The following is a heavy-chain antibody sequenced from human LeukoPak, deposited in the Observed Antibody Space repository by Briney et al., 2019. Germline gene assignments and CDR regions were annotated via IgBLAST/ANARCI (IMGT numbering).Heavy chain of an antibody. D-gene: IGHD3-10*01. J-gene: IGHJ6*02. CDR2: IYNSGST. Sequence: SETLSLTCTVSGGSISIYYWNWIRQPPGKGLEWIGYIYNSGSTNYNPSLKSRVTISVDTSKNQFSLKLSSVTAADTAVYYCARWELLSYYGMDVWGQGTTVTVSS. V-gene: IGHV4-59*12. CDR1: GGSISIYY. CDR3: ARWELLSYYGMDV.